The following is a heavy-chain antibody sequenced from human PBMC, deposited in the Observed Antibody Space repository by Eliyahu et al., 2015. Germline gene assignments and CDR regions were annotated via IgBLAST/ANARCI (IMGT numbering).Heavy chain of an antibody. CDR1: GFTFXXXG. D-gene: IGHD2-2*01. CDR3: AKLYCSSTSCYPDYYYGMDV. CDR2: IRYDGSNK. V-gene: IGHV3-30*02. J-gene: IGHJ6*02. Sequence: QVQLVESGGGVVQPGGSLRLSXAASGFTFXXXGMHWVRQAPGKGLEGVAFIRYDGSNKYYADSVKGRFTISRDNSKNTLYLQMNSLRAEDTAVYYCAKLYCSSTSCYPDYYYGMDVWGQGTTVTVSS.